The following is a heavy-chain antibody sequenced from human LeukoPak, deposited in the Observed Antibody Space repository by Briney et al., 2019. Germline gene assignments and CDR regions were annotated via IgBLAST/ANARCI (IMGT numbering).Heavy chain of an antibody. Sequence: SETLSHTCTVSGGSISTYYWSWIRQPPGKGLEWIGYIYYSGSTDYNPSLKSRVTISVDRSKNQFSLKLSSVTAADTAVYYCARASIFGVAPYYMDVWGRGTTVTVSS. V-gene: IGHV4-59*01. CDR2: IYYSGST. CDR3: ARASIFGVAPYYMDV. CDR1: GGSISTYY. J-gene: IGHJ6*03. D-gene: IGHD3-3*01.